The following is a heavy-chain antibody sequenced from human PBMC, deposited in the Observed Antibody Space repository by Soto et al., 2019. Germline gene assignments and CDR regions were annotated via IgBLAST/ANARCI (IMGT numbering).Heavy chain of an antibody. Sequence: KPSETLSLTCAVYGGSFSGYYWSWIRQPPGKGLEWIGEINHSGSTNYNPSLKSRVTISVDTSKNQFSLKLSSVTAADTAVYYCARARMYYYGSGSSGPWGQGTLVTVS. CDR3: ARARMYYYGSGSSGP. J-gene: IGHJ5*02. CDR1: GGSFSGYY. V-gene: IGHV4-34*01. D-gene: IGHD3-10*01. CDR2: INHSGST.